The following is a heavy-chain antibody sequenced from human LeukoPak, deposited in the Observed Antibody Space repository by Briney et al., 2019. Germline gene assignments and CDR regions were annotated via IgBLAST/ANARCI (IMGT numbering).Heavy chain of an antibody. CDR1: GFVFGHSW. CDR3: VRDRGYSTFYY. V-gene: IGHV3-7*03. D-gene: IGHD3-22*01. CDR2: INLDGSEI. J-gene: IGHJ4*02. Sequence: PGGSLRLSCEASGFVFGHSWMSWVSQAPGKGLEWVANINLDGSEINYLDSLTGRLTISRDNAKDSLYLQMNGLRAEDTAVYFCVRDRGYSTFYYWGQGTLVTVSS.